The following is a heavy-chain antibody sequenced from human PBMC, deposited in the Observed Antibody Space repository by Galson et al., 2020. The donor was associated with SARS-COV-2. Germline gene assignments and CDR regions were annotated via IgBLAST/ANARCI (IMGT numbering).Heavy chain of an antibody. D-gene: IGHD2-15*01. J-gene: IGHJ4*02. Sequence: QAGGSLRLSCSASGFTFNTYAMHWVRQAAGKGLEYVSAITTNGDSTFYADSVKGRFTISRDNSKNALYLQMSSLRPEDTAVYFCVTLPRVGDVHFWGQGTLVTVSS. V-gene: IGHV3-64D*08. CDR2: ITTNGDST. CDR1: GFTFNTYA. CDR3: VTLPRVGDVHF.